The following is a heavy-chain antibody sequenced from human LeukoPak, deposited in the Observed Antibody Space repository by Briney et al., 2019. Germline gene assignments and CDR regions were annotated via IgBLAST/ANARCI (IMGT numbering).Heavy chain of an antibody. CDR2: ISSSSSYI. V-gene: IGHV3-21*01. D-gene: IGHD6-13*01. CDR1: GFTFDDYA. J-gene: IGHJ4*02. Sequence: GRSLRLSRAASGFTFDDYAMHWVRQAPGKGLEWVSSISSSSSYIYYADSVKGPFTISRDNAKNSLYLQMNSLRAEDTAVYYCASLYSTSWYDYWGQGTLVTVSS. CDR3: ASLYSTSWYDY.